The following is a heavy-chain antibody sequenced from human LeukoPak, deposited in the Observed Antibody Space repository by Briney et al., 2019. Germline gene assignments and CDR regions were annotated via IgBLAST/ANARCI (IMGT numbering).Heavy chain of an antibody. J-gene: IGHJ4*02. V-gene: IGHV1-2*04. CDR3: AKAEDIVASVDY. Sequence: PWASVKVSCKASGYTFTGYYMHWVRQAPGQGLEWMGWINPNSGGTNYAQKFQGWVTMTRDTSISTAYMELSRLRSDDTAVYYCAKAEDIVASVDYWGQGTLVTVSS. CDR2: INPNSGGT. CDR1: GYTFTGYY. D-gene: IGHD5-12*01.